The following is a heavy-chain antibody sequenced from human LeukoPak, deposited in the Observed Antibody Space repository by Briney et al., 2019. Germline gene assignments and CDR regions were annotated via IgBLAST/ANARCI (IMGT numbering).Heavy chain of an antibody. CDR2: ISSSSSSI. J-gene: IGHJ6*02. V-gene: IGHV3-48*02. D-gene: IGHD6-19*01. CDR1: GFTFSSYS. Sequence: PGGSLRLSCAASGFTFSSYSMNWVRQAPGKGLVWVSYISSSSSSIYYADSVKGRFTISRDNAKNSLYLQMNSLRDEDTAVYYCARDDLTGGSGWYSHYYYALDVWGQGTTVTVSS. CDR3: ARDDLTGGSGWYSHYYYALDV.